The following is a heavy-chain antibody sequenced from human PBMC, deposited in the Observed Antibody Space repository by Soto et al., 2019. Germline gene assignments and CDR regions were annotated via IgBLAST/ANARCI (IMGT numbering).Heavy chain of an antibody. CDR2: ISSSSSYI. CDR3: ARDYCSSTSCNGY. V-gene: IGHV3-21*01. J-gene: IGHJ4*02. Sequence: EVQLVESGGGLVKPGGSLRLSCAASGFTFSSYSMNWVRQAPGKGLEWVSSISSSSSYIYYADSVKGRFTISRDNAKNSLYLQMNSVRAEDTAVYYCARDYCSSTSCNGYWGQGTLVTVSS. D-gene: IGHD2-2*01. CDR1: GFTFSSYS.